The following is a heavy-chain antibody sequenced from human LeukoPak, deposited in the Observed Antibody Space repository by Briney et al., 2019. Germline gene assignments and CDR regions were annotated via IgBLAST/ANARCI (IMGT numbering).Heavy chain of an antibody. CDR2: MNPNSGNT. V-gene: IGHV1-8*01. J-gene: IGHJ6*02. CDR1: GYTFTSYD. CDR3: GRTVTTVYYYYYGMDV. D-gene: IGHD4-17*01. Sequence: ASVKVSCKASGYTFTSYDINRVRQATGQGLEWMGWMNPNSGNTGYAQKFQGRVTMTRNTSISTAYMELSSLRSEDTAVYYCGRTVTTVYYYYYGMDVWGQGTTVTVSS.